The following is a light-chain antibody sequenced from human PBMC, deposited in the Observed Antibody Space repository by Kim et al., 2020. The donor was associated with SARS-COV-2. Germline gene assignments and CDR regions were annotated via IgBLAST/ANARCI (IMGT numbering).Light chain of an antibody. J-gene: IGKJ2*03. CDR2: DAS. CDR3: QQYRSFSS. CDR1: ESISTW. V-gene: IGKV1-5*01. Sequence: LSASVGDRVTIPCRPSESISTWLAWYQQKPGKAPKLLISDASILESGVPSRFSGSGSGTDFTLTISGLQPDDFATYYCQQYRSFSSFGQGTKLEI.